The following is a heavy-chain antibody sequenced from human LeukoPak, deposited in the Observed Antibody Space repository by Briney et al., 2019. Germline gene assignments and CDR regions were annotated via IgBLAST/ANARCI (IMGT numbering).Heavy chain of an antibody. J-gene: IGHJ4*02. V-gene: IGHV3-30-3*01. Sequence: GGSLRLSCAASGFIFSSYAMHWVRQAPGRGLEWLALISYDGSNKYYADSVKGRFTISRDNSKNTLYLQMNSLRAEDTAVYYCAREHYYDSSGFYRDFDCWGQGTLVTVSS. CDR2: ISYDGSNK. CDR1: GFIFSSYA. CDR3: AREHYYDSSGFYRDFDC. D-gene: IGHD3-22*01.